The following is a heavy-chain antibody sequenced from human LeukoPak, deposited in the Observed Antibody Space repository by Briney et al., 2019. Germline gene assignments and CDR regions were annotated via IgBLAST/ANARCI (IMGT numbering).Heavy chain of an antibody. CDR2: FYFSGST. Sequence: SETLSLTCTVSGGSISSSSYYWGWIRQPPGKGLEWIGNFYFSGSTSYNPSLKSRVTISVDMSKNQFSLKLRSVTAADTAVYYCARLSLRQPSTVIKKASYYFDYWGQGTPVTVSS. J-gene: IGHJ4*02. D-gene: IGHD4-23*01. CDR1: GGSISSSSYY. CDR3: ARLSLRQPSTVIKKASYYFDY. V-gene: IGHV4-39*01.